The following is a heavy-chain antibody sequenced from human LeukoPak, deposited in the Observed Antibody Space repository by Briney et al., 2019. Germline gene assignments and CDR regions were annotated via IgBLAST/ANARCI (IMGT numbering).Heavy chain of an antibody. Sequence: ASVKVPCKTSGYSFTSYGVTWVRQAPGQGLEWMGWISGYNGNTKYAQRFQGRVKLTTDTSTTTAYMELWSLRSEDTAVYYCAGGAVVTRSDWYFDLWGRGTLVTVSS. CDR3: AGGAVVTRSDWYFDL. D-gene: IGHD2-21*02. CDR1: GYSFTSYG. V-gene: IGHV1-18*01. CDR2: ISGYNGNT. J-gene: IGHJ2*01.